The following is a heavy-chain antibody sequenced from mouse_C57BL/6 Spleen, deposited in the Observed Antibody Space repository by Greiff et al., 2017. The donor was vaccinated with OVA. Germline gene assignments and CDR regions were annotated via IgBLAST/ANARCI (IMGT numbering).Heavy chain of an antibody. V-gene: IGHV14-1*01. D-gene: IGHD2-5*01. CDR2: IDPEDGDT. J-gene: IGHJ1*03. CDR1: GFNIKDYY. Sequence: VQLQQSGAELVRPGASVKLSCTASGFNIKDYYMHWVKQRPEQGLEWIGRIDPEDGDTEYAPKFQGKATMTADTSSNTAYLQLSSLTSEDTAVYYCTRASYYSNYVWYFDVWGTGTTVTVSS. CDR3: TRASYYSNYVWYFDV.